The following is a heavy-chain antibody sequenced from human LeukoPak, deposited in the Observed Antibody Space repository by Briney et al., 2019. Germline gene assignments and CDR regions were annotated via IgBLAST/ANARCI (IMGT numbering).Heavy chain of an antibody. Sequence: PGGSLRLSCAASGFTFSSYAMSWVRQAPGKGLEWVSAISGSGGSTYYADSVKGRFTISRDNSKNTLYLQMNSLRAEDTAVYYCAKDDSYGGYEDRGAFDIWGQGTMVTVSS. CDR3: AKDDSYGGYEDRGAFDI. J-gene: IGHJ3*02. V-gene: IGHV3-23*01. CDR2: ISGSGGST. CDR1: GFTFSSYA. D-gene: IGHD5-12*01.